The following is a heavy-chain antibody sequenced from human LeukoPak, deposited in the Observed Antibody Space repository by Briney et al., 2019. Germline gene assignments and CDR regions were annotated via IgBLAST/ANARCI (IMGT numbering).Heavy chain of an antibody. J-gene: IGHJ5*02. CDR1: GFTVSSKY. Sequence: PGGSLRLSCAASGFTVSSKYMSWVRQAPGKGLEWVSVINSGGSTNHADSVKGRFTISRDNSKNTLFLQMNSLRAEDTAVYYCARVGTFCISASCYPNWFDPWGQGTLVTVSS. V-gene: IGHV3-66*01. CDR3: ARVGTFCISASCYPNWFDP. D-gene: IGHD2-2*01. CDR2: INSGGST.